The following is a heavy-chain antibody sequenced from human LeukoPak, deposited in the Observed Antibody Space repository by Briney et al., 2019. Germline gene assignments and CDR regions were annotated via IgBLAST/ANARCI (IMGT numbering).Heavy chain of an antibody. V-gene: IGHV3-74*01. Sequence: PGGSVRLSCAASGFTFSAYWMHWVRQAPGKGLVWVSRVKYDGSTTTYADSVKGRFTISRDNAKNILYLQMNSLRVEDTAVYYCARDLDWLLFDYWGQGTLVTASS. CDR2: VKYDGSTT. J-gene: IGHJ4*02. CDR1: GFTFSAYW. D-gene: IGHD3-9*01. CDR3: ARDLDWLLFDY.